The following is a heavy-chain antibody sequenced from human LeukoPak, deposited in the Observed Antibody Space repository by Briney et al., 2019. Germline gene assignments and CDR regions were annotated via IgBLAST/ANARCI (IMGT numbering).Heavy chain of an antibody. CDR1: GFTFSSYG. J-gene: IGHJ6*02. CDR3: ARDGYGHSSPLGSMDV. V-gene: IGHV3-33*01. D-gene: IGHD5-18*01. Sequence: GGSLRLSCAASGFTFSSYGMHWVRQAPGKGLEWVAVIWYDGSNKYYADSVKGRFTISRDNSKNTLYLQMNSLRAEDTAVYYCARDGYGHSSPLGSMDVWGQGTTVTVSS. CDR2: IWYDGSNK.